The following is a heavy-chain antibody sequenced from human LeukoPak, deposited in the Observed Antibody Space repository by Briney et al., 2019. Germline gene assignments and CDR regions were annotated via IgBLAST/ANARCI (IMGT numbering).Heavy chain of an antibody. D-gene: IGHD3-3*01. CDR2: IYHSGIT. CDR1: GYSITSDYY. Sequence: PSETLSLTCAVSGYSITSDYYWGWIRQSPGKGLEWIGSIYHSGITHYNPSLKSRVTLSVDTSNNQFSLRLSSVTAADTAVYYCAREVGRRSGYSYWGQGTPVTVSS. CDR3: AREVGRRSGYSY. V-gene: IGHV4-38-2*02. J-gene: IGHJ4*02.